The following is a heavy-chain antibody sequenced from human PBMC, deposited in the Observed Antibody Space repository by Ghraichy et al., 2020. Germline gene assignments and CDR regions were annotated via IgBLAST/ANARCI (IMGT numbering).Heavy chain of an antibody. J-gene: IGHJ6*03. D-gene: IGHD3-3*01. Sequence: GGSLRLSCAASGFTFSSYWMHWVRQAPGKGLVWVSRINSDGSSTSYADSVKGRFTISRDNAKNTLYLQMNSLRAEDMAVYYCARDREPYYDFWSGYYLTDYDYYMDVWGKGTTVTVSS. CDR3: ARDREPYYDFWSGYYLTDYDYYMDV. V-gene: IGHV3-74*01. CDR2: INSDGSST. CDR1: GFTFSSYW.